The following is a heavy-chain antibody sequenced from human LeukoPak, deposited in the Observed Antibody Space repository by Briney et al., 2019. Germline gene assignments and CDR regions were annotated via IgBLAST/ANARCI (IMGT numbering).Heavy chain of an antibody. CDR1: GGFISSYY. CDR2: IYTSGST. Sequence: SETLSLTCTVSGGFISSYYWSWIRQPAGKGLEWIGRIYTSGSTNYNPSLKSRVTMSVDTSKNQFSLKLSSVTAADTAVYYCARAVYATVTINWFDPWGQGTLVTVSS. CDR3: ARAVYATVTINWFDP. J-gene: IGHJ5*02. V-gene: IGHV4-4*07. D-gene: IGHD4-17*01.